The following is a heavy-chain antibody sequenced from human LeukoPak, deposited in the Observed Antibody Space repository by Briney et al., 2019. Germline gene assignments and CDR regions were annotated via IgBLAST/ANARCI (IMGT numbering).Heavy chain of an antibody. CDR1: GYTFTSYA. Sequence: ASVKVSCKASGYTFTSYAMHWVRQAPGQRLEWMGWINAGNGNTKYSQKFQGRVTITRDTSASTAYMELSSLRAEDTAVYYCAKDKGPVLVATLIDYWGQGTLVTVSS. CDR3: AKDKGPVLVATLIDY. CDR2: INAGNGNT. D-gene: IGHD2-15*01. V-gene: IGHV1-3*01. J-gene: IGHJ4*02.